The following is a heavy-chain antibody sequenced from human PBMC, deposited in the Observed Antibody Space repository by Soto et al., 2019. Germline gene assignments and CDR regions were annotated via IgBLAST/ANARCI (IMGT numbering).Heavy chain of an antibody. CDR2: VYYTGRT. D-gene: IGHD4-4*01. J-gene: IGHJ4*02. CDR3: ARDRVTTPRFYDY. V-gene: IGHV4-61*01. CDR1: GDSISSVPYY. Sequence: SETLSLTCTVSGDSISSVPYYWSWIRQPPGKGLEWIGYVYYTGRTTYNPSLKSRVTISIGTSKNQFSLKLNSVTAADTAVYYGARDRVTTPRFYDYWGQGSLVTVSS.